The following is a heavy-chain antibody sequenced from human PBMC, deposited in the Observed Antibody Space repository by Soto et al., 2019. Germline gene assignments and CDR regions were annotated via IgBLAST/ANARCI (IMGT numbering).Heavy chain of an antibody. CDR2: VYYSGST. D-gene: IGHD3-22*01. CDR3: PIDRGGYYHFDH. Sequence: SETLSLTCSVSGGSISSSGYYCTWIRQHPGKGLEWIGYVYYSGSTYYNPSLRSRVTISVDTSGNQFSLNLRSVTAADTAVYYCPIDRGGYYHFDHWGQGTMVTAAS. V-gene: IGHV4-31*03. CDR1: GGSISSSGYY. J-gene: IGHJ4*02.